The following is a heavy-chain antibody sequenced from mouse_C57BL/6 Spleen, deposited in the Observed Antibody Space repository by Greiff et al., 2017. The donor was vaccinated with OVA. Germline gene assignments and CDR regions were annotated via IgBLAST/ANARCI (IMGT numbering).Heavy chain of an antibody. J-gene: IGHJ4*01. D-gene: IGHD2-3*01. CDR1: GYSITSGYY. CDR3: ARDDGYRAMDY. CDR2: ISYDGSN. Sequence: EVKLLESGPGLVKPSQSLSLTCSVTGYSITSGYYWNWIRQFPGNKLEWMGYISYDGSNNYNPSLKNRISITRDTSKNQFFLKLNSVTTEDTATYYCARDDGYRAMDYWGQGTSVTVSS. V-gene: IGHV3-6*01.